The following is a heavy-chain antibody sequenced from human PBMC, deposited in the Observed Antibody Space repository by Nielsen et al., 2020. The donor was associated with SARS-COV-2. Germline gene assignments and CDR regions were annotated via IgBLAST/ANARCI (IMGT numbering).Heavy chain of an antibody. D-gene: IGHD3-10*01. CDR3: ARDRVTMVRGVPYYYGMDV. J-gene: IGHJ6*02. Sequence: VRQAPGKGLEWVAVISYDGSNKYYADSVKGRFTISRDNSKNTLYPQMNSLRAEDTAVYYCARDRVTMVRGVPYYYGMDVWGQGTTVTVSS. CDR2: ISYDGSNK. V-gene: IGHV3-30-3*01.